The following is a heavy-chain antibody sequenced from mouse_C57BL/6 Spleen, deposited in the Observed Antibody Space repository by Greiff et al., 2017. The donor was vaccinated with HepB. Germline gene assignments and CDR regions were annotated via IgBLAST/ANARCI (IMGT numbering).Heavy chain of an antibody. CDR2: INPSSGYT. J-gene: IGHJ2*01. Sequence: QVQLKQSGAELAKPGASVKLSCKASGYTFTSYWMHWVEQRPGQGLEWIGYINPSSGYTKYNQKFKNKATLTADKSSSTAYMQLSSLTYEDSAVYYCARTYRDYFDYWGQGTTLTVSS. CDR3: ARTYRDYFDY. V-gene: IGHV1-7*01. CDR1: GYTFTSYW. D-gene: IGHD2-12*01.